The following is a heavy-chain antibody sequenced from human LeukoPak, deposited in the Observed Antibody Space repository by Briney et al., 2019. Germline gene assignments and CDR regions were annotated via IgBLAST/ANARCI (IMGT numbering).Heavy chain of an antibody. Sequence: ASVKVSCKASGYTFTSYGISWVRQAPGQGLEWMGWINAYNGNTNYAQKLQGRVTMTTDTSTSTAYMELRSLRSDDTAVYYCARAKGVRGVIGYNWFDPWGQGTLVTVSS. CDR1: GYTFTSYG. V-gene: IGHV1-18*04. CDR2: INAYNGNT. CDR3: ARAKGVRGVIGYNWFDP. J-gene: IGHJ5*02. D-gene: IGHD3-10*01.